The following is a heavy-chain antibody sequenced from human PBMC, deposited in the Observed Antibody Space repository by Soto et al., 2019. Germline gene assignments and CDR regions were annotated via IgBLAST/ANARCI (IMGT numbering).Heavy chain of an antibody. CDR2: IYYSGST. J-gene: IGHJ5*02. CDR3: ARAEGANGWLRLGGNWFDP. CDR1: GGSISSGDYY. D-gene: IGHD5-12*01. Sequence: NPSETLSLTCTVSGGSISSGDYYWSWIRQPPGKGLEWIGYIYYSGSTYYNPSLKSRVTISVDTSKNQFSLKLSSVTAADTAVYYCARAEGANGWLRLGGNWFDPWGQGTLVTVSS. V-gene: IGHV4-30-4*01.